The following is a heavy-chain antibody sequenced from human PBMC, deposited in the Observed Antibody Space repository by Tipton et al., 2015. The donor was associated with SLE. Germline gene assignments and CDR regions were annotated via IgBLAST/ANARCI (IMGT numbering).Heavy chain of an antibody. CDR1: GGPISSSNW. D-gene: IGHD3-16*02. CDR2: IYHSGST. V-gene: IGHV4-4*02. Sequence: GLVKSSGTLSLTCAVSGGPISSSNWWSWVRQPPGKGLEWIGEIYHSGSTNYNPSLKSRVTISVDTSKNQFSLKLSSVTAADTAVYYCARGLAYDYVWGSYRQYYFDYWGQGTLVTVSS. J-gene: IGHJ4*02. CDR3: ARGLAYDYVWGSYRQYYFDY.